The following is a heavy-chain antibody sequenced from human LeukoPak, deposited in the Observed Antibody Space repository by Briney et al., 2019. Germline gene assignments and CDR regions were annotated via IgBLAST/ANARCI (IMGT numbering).Heavy chain of an antibody. D-gene: IGHD6-19*01. CDR3: ARAGWFSTTWHFDY. CDR2: IYYTGIT. V-gene: IGHV4-59*01. Sequence: PETPSLTCTVSGDSISLYYWSLSRQHPGEGLEWIGYIYYTGITQYNPSLQSRVSISVDTSKKHFSLNLSSVTAADTAVYYCARAGWFSTTWHFDYWGQGILVTVSS. J-gene: IGHJ4*02. CDR1: GDSISLYY.